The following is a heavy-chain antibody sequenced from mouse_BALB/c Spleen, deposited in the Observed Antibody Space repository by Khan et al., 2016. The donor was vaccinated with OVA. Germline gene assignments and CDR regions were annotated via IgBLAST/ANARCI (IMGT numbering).Heavy chain of an antibody. V-gene: IGHV3-2*02. D-gene: IGHD2-10*02. CDR3: ARVYGGDFDY. J-gene: IGHJ2*01. CDR1: GYSITSDYA. CDR2: ISYSGNT. Sequence: EVQLVESGPGLVKPSQSLSLTCTVTGYSITSDYAWNWIRQFPGNKLEWMGFISYSGNTKYNPSLKSRISVTRDTSKNQFFLQLNSVTTEDTATYYCARVYGGDFDYWGRGTTLTGSS.